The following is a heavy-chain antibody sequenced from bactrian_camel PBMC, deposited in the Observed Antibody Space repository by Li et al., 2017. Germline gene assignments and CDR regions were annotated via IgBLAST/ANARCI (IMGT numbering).Heavy chain of an antibody. CDR1: GFESARYC. Sequence: HVQLVESGGGSVQVGGSLRLSCAASGFESARYCLAWFRQVPGRERDKVATIDSDGSTTYSDSVKGRFTISKSGRYLLYLQMNSLRPEDTATYYCAAEPCVYCSGGDCYNGYNYWGRGTQVTVS. J-gene: IGHJ4*01. CDR3: AAEPCVYCSGGDCYNGYNY. V-gene: IGHV3S55*01. CDR2: IDSDGST. D-gene: IGHD2*01.